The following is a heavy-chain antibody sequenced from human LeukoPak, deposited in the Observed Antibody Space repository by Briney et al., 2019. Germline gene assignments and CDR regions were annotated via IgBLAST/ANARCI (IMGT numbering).Heavy chain of an antibody. Sequence: GGSLRLSCAASGLTFSTYGMHWVRQAPGKWLEWVAFIRYDGNDKYYADSVKGRFTISRDNSKNTLFLQMNSLRVEDTAMYYCAKDGCTNGVCTNDYWCQGTLVTVSP. J-gene: IGHJ4*02. D-gene: IGHD2-8*01. V-gene: IGHV3-30*02. CDR1: GLTFSTYG. CDR2: IRYDGNDK. CDR3: AKDGCTNGVCTNDY.